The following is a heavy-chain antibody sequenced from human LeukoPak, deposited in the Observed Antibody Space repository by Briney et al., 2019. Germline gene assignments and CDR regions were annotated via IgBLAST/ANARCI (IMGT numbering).Heavy chain of an antibody. Sequence: GGSLRLSCAASGLTFSSYSMNWVRQAPGKGLEWVSYISSSGSTIYYADSVKGRFTISRDNAKNSLYLQMNSLRAEDTAVYYCARSGRYYDSSVYFGFDPWGQGTLVTVSS. CDR1: GLTFSSYS. J-gene: IGHJ5*02. D-gene: IGHD3-22*01. CDR3: ARSGRYYDSSVYFGFDP. CDR2: ISSSGSTI. V-gene: IGHV3-48*04.